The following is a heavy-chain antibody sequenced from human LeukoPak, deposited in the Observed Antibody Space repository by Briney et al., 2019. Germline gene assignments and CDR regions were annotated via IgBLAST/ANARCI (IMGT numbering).Heavy chain of an antibody. J-gene: IGHJ6*03. CDR1: GFTFSSCW. Sequence: PGRSLRLSCAASGFTFSSCWMSWVRQAPGKGLEWVANIKQDGSEKYLVDSLRGRFTISRDNDKRLLYLQMNSLRVEDTAVYYCARVGPPYYYYYMDVWGQGTTVSVS. CDR3: ARVGPPYYYYYMDV. CDR2: IKQDGSEK. V-gene: IGHV3-7*01.